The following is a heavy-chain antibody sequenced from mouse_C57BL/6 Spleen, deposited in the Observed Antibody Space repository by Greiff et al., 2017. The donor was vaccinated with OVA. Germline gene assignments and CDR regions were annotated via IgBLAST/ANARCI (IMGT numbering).Heavy chain of an antibody. CDR2: IHPNSGST. CDR3: ARSYDLFDY. D-gene: IGHD2-3*01. CDR1: GYTFTSYW. V-gene: IGHV1-64*01. Sequence: VKLVESGAELVKPGASVKLSCKASGYTFTSYWMHWVKQRPGQGLEWIGMIHPNSGSTNYNEKFKSKATLTVDKSSSTAYMQLSSLTSEDSAVYYCARSYDLFDYWGQGTTLTVSS. J-gene: IGHJ2*01.